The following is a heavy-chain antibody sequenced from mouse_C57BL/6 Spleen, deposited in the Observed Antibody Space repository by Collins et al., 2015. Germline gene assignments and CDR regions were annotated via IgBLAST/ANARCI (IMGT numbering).Heavy chain of an antibody. Sequence: QVQLKQSGAELVRPGASVKLSCKASGYTFTDYYINWVKQRPGQGLEWIARIYPGSGNTYYNEKFKGKATLTAEKSSSTAYMQLSSLTSEDSAVYFCARGIYYGSGFFDYWGQGTTLTVSS. V-gene: IGHV1-76*01. J-gene: IGHJ2*01. D-gene: IGHD1-1*01. CDR3: ARGIYYGSGFFDY. CDR2: IYPGSGNT. CDR1: GYTFTDYY.